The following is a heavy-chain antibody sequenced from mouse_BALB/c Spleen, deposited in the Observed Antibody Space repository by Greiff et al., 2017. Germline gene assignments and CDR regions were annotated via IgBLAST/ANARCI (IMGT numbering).Heavy chain of an antibody. CDR1: GFSLTSYG. D-gene: IGHD4-1*01. CDR2: IWSGGST. V-gene: IGHV2-2*02. Sequence: VKLQESGPGLVQPSQSLSITCTVSGFSLTSYGVHWVRQSPGKGLEWLGVIWSGGSTDYNAAFISRLSISKDNSKSQVFFKMNSLQANDTAIYYCARNGGANWDLYYAMDYWGQGTSVTVSS. CDR3: ARNGGANWDLYYAMDY. J-gene: IGHJ4*01.